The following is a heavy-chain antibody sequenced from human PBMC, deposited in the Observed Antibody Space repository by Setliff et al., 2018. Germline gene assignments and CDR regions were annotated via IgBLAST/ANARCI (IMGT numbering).Heavy chain of an antibody. CDR2: IHMSGGPI. Sequence: PGGSLRLSCAASGFTLSSYEMNWVRQAPGKGLEWVSYIHMSGGPIFYNPSLKTRVTMSLDKSKNQFSLNLNSVTAADTAVYYCTRETTFEEGGRYFSYYFDYWGQGTLVTVSS. D-gene: IGHD1-26*01. CDR3: TRETTFEEGGRYFSYYFDY. J-gene: IGHJ4*02. CDR1: GFTLSSYE. V-gene: IGHV3-48*03.